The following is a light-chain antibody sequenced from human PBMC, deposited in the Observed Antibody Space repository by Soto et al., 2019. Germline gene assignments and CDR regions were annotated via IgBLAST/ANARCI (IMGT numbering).Light chain of an antibody. J-gene: IGLJ1*01. V-gene: IGLV2-14*01. CDR3: SSYTSSSTPLV. CDR1: SSDVGGYNY. Sequence: QSVLTQPASVSGSPGQSITISCTGTSSDVGGYNYVSWYQQHPGKAPKLMIYDVSNRPSGVSNRFSGSKSGNTASLTISGLQAEDEADYYCSSYTSSSTPLVFGTGIKLTVL. CDR2: DVS.